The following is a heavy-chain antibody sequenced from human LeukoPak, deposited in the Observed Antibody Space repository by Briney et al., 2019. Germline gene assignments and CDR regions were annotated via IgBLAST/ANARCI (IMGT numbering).Heavy chain of an antibody. J-gene: IGHJ4*02. D-gene: IGHD3-22*01. Sequence: GASVKVSCKASDYTFTGYGFSWVRQAPGQGLEWMGWISADNGNTDYAQRLQGRVTLTTDTSTSTAYMEVRSLRSDDTAVYYCASNTGSDSSGYAYWGQGTLVTVSS. V-gene: IGHV1-18*01. CDR1: DYTFTGYG. CDR3: ASNTGSDSSGYAY. CDR2: ISADNGNT.